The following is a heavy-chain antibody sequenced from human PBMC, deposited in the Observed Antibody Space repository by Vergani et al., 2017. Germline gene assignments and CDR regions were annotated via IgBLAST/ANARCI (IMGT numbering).Heavy chain of an antibody. CDR2: IGNDGTKK. D-gene: IGHD3-10*01. V-gene: IGHV3-33*03. CDR3: AKDLTLTMVRGAPPGAFDI. Sequence: QVQLVESGGGVVQPGRSLRLSCAASGFTLSTSTMHWVRQPPGKGLEWVAVIGNDGTKKFYADSVKGRFTISRDNSKDTLYLQMNGLKSEDTAVYYCAKDLTLTMVRGAPPGAFDIWGQGTMVTVSS. CDR1: GFTLSTST. J-gene: IGHJ3*02.